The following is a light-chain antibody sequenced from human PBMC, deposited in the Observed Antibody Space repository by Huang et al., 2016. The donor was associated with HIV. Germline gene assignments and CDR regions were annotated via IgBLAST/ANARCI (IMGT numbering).Light chain of an antibody. CDR1: QSVAKH. V-gene: IGKV3-15*01. J-gene: IGKJ1*01. CDR3: HHYSNWPPTWT. Sequence: EIVMTQSPATLSVSPGERATLSCRASQSVAKHFAWYQQKPGQAPRLLIYGASTRATGIPARFSGSGSGTEFTLTISSLQSEDFAVYYCHHYSNWPPTWTFDQGTKVEIK. CDR2: GAS.